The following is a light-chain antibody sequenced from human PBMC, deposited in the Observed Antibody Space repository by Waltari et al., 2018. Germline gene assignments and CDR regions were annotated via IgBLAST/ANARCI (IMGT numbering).Light chain of an antibody. CDR2: MIN. CDR1: SSNIGSNY. Sequence: QSVLTQPPSASGTPGQRVPISCSGSSSNIGSNYVYWYQQLPGTAPKLLIYMINQWPSGVPYRFSGSKSGTSASLAISGLRSEDEADYYCAAWDDSLSGVVFGGGTKLTVL. J-gene: IGLJ2*01. V-gene: IGLV1-47*01. CDR3: AAWDDSLSGVV.